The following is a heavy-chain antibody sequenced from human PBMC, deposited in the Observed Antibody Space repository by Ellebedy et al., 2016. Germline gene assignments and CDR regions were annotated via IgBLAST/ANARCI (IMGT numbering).Heavy chain of an antibody. Sequence: GGSLRLXCAASGFIFRGSWMSWVRQAPGKGLEWVANIKEDGSETNYADSVKGRFTISRDNAKNSLYLQMNSLRAEDTALYYCAKDTRPTYYDSSGYYDYWGQGTLVTVSS. V-gene: IGHV3-7*03. D-gene: IGHD3-22*01. CDR1: GFIFRGSW. CDR3: AKDTRPTYYDSSGYYDY. J-gene: IGHJ4*02. CDR2: IKEDGSET.